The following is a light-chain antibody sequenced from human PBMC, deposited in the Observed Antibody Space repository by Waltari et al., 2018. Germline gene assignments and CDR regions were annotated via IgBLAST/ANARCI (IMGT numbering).Light chain of an antibody. V-gene: IGKV3D-15*01. Sequence: EIVMPQSPATLSVSPGDRATLSCRASQTINSYLAWYQQKPGQAPRLLIYAASTRATGIPVRFSGSGSGTEFTLTISSLQSEDFAVYYCQQYNGWRTFGQGTKLEIK. CDR2: AAS. J-gene: IGKJ2*01. CDR3: QQYNGWRT. CDR1: QTINSY.